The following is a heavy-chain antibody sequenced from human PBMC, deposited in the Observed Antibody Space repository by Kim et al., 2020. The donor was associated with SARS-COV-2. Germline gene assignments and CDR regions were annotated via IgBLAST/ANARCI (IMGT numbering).Heavy chain of an antibody. Sequence: SETLSLTCAVYGGSFSGYYWSWIRQPPGKGLEWIGEINHSGSTNYNPSLKSRVTISVDTSKNQFSLKLSSVTAADTAVYYCARGRLYYYDSSGYYYNWFDPWGQGTLVTVSS. CDR1: GGSFSGYY. D-gene: IGHD3-22*01. J-gene: IGHJ5*02. CDR2: INHSGST. CDR3: ARGRLYYYDSSGYYYNWFDP. V-gene: IGHV4-34*01.